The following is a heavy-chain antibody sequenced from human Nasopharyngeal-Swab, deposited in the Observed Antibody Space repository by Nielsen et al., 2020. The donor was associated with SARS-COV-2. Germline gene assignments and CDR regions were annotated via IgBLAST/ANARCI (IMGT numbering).Heavy chain of an antibody. V-gene: IGHV4-61*02. CDR1: GGSISSGSYY. CDR3: ARGRVDLWFGEFDYAFDI. D-gene: IGHD3-10*01. Sequence: LRLSCTASGGSISSGSYYWSWIRQPAGKGLEWIGRIYTSGSTNYNPSLKSRVTISVDTSKNQFSLKLSSVTAADTAVYYCARGRVDLWFGEFDYAFDIWGQGTMVTVSS. J-gene: IGHJ3*02. CDR2: IYTSGST.